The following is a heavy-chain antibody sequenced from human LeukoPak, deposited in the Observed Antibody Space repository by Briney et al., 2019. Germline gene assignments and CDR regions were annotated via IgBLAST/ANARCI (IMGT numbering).Heavy chain of an antibody. CDR1: GFTFGSYA. CDR3: ARDNSSGWRPAPEYFQH. CDR2: ISYDGSNK. J-gene: IGHJ1*01. V-gene: IGHV3-30*04. D-gene: IGHD6-19*01. Sequence: GRSLRLSCAASGFTFGSYAMHWVRQAPGKGLEWVAVISYDGSNKYYADSVKGRFTISRDNSKNTLYLQMNSLRAEDTAVYYCARDNSSGWRPAPEYFQHWGQGTLVTVSS.